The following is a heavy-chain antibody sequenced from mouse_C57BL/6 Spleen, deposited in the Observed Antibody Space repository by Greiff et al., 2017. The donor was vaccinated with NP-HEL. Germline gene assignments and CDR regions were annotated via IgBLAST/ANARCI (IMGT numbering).Heavy chain of an antibody. CDR3: AREEGYAMDY. Sequence: EVQLQQSGPELVKPGASVKIPCKASGYTFTDYNMDWVKQSHGKSLEWIGDINPNNGGTIYNQKFKGKATLTVAKSSSTAYMELRSLTSEDTAVYYCAREEGYAMDYWGQGTSVTVSS. V-gene: IGHV1-18*01. CDR2: INPNNGGT. CDR1: GYTFTDYN. J-gene: IGHJ4*01.